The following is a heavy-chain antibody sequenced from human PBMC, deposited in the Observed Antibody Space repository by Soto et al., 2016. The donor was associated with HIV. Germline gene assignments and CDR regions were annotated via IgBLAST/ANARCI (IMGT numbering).Heavy chain of an antibody. Sequence: EVQLLESGGGLVQPGGSLRLSCAASGFTFSSYAMNWVRQAPGKGLEWVSVISGSGGSTYYADSVKGRFTISRDNSRNTLYLQMNGLRAEDSATYYCAKGNSRMLMPGKYFDDWGQGTLVTVSS. D-gene: IGHD3-22*01. CDR3: AKGNSRMLMPGKYFDD. CDR2: ISGSGGST. CDR1: GFTFSSYA. V-gene: IGHV3-23*01. J-gene: IGHJ4*02.